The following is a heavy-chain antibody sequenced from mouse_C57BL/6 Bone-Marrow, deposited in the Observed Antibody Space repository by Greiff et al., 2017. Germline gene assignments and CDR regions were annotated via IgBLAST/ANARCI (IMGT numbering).Heavy chain of an antibody. J-gene: IGHJ1*03. CDR2: IDPENGDT. V-gene: IGHV14-4*01. CDR3: TTCYGSSYLRYFDV. Sequence: VHVKQSGAELVRPGASVKLSCTASGFNIKDDYMHWVKQRPEQGLEWIGWIDPENGDTEYASKFQGKATITADTSSNTAYLQLSSLTSEDTAVYYCTTCYGSSYLRYFDVWGTGTTVTVSS. D-gene: IGHD1-1*01. CDR1: GFNIKDDY.